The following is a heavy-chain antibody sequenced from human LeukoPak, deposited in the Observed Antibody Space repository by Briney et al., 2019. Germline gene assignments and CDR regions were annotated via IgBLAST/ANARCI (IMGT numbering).Heavy chain of an antibody. D-gene: IGHD5-12*01. CDR3: ARGGVWWLHQEPYYYYGMDV. CDR2: IWYDGSNK. J-gene: IGHJ6*02. V-gene: IGHV3-33*08. Sequence: PGRPLRLSCAASGFTFSSYAMHWVRQAPGKGLEWVAVIWYDGSNKYYADSVKGRFTISRDNSKNTLYLQMNSLRAEDTAVYYCARGGVWWLHQEPYYYYGMDVWGQGTTVTVSS. CDR1: GFTFSSYA.